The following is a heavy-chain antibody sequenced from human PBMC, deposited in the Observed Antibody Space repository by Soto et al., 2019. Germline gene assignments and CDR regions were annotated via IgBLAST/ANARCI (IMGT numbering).Heavy chain of an antibody. J-gene: IGHJ6*01. CDR2: INPSGGST. D-gene: IGHD6-19*01. CDR1: GYTFTSYY. CDR3: ARDGPGSAVAGKGGMDV. Sequence: ASVKVSCKASGYTFTSYYMHWVRQAPGQGLEWMGIINPSGGSTSYAQKFQGRVTMTRDTSTSTVYMELNSLRAEDTAVYYCARDGPGSAVAGKGGMDVWGQVTTVTV. V-gene: IGHV1-46*01.